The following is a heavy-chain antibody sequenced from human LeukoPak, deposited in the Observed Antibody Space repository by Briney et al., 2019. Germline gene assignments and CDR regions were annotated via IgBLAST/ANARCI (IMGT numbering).Heavy chain of an antibody. V-gene: IGHV4-38-2*02. CDR3: ARVYECSGGSCYSVSWFDP. CDR1: GYSISSGYC. CDR2: IYHSGST. Sequence: SETLSLTCTVSGYSISSGYCWGWIRQPPGKGLEWIGSIYHSGSTYYNPSLKSRVTISVDTSKNQFSLKLSSVTAADTAVYYCARVYECSGGSCYSVSWFDPWGQGTLVTVSS. J-gene: IGHJ5*02. D-gene: IGHD2-15*01.